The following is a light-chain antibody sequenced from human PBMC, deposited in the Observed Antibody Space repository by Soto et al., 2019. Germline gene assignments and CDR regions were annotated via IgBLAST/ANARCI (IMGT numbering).Light chain of an antibody. CDR3: QQYDNLPS. J-gene: IGKJ4*01. Sequence: DIQTTQSPSSLSASVGDRVTLTCQASQDISNYLNWYQKQPGKAPKLLIYDASKLKIGVPSRFRGSGSGTDFSLTITSLQPEDIGTYYCQQYDNLPSFGGGTKVDIK. CDR2: DAS. CDR1: QDISNY. V-gene: IGKV1-33*01.